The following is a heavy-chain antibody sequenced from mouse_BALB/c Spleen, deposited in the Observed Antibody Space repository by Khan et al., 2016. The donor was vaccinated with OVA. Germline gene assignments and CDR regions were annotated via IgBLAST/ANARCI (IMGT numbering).Heavy chain of an antibody. V-gene: IGHV5-17*02. CDR2: ISSGSSTI. D-gene: IGHD2-1*01. CDR3: ARSGGNFHWYFDV. J-gene: IGHJ1*01. Sequence: EVELVESGGGLVKPGGSRKLSCAASGFTFSSFEIHWVRQAPKKGLERVANISSGSSTIYYVDTVKGRFTISRDNPKNTLFLQMTSLRSEDTARYYCARSGGNFHWYFDVWGAGTSVTVSS. CDR1: GFTFSSFE.